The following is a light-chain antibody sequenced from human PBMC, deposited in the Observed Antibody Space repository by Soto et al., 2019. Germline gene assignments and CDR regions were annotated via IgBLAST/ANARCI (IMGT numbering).Light chain of an antibody. CDR1: QGISSY. CDR2: AAS. V-gene: IGKV1-8*01. CDR3: HQYYSYPPGGT. J-gene: IGKJ1*01. Sequence: AIRMTQSPSSLSASTGDRVTITCRASQGISSYLAWYQQKPGKAPKLLIYAASTLQSGVPSRFSGSGSGTDFTLTISCLQSEDFATYYCHQYYSYPPGGTFGQGTKVEIK.